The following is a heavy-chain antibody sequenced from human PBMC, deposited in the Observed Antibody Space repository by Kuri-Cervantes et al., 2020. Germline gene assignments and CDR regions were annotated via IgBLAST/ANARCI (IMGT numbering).Heavy chain of an antibody. CDR1: GFTFSDYS. Sequence: GESLKISCAASGFTFSDYSLNWVRQAPGRGLEWVASISDSSYYIYYADSVKGRFTISRDNAKSSLYLQLEALRAADTAVYYCARDGFSYGMTSFDYWGRGTLVTVSS. V-gene: IGHV3-21*06. J-gene: IGHJ4*02. CDR2: ISDSSYYI. CDR3: ARDGFSYGMTSFDY. D-gene: IGHD3-16*01.